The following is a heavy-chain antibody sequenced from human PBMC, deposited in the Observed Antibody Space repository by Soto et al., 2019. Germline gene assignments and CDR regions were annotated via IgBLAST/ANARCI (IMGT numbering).Heavy chain of an antibody. J-gene: IGHJ2*01. D-gene: IGHD1-26*01. V-gene: IGHV3-74*01. CDR2: INSDGSNT. CDR1: GFTFSSYW. Sequence: EVQLVESGGGLVQPGGSLRLSCAASGFTFSSYWMHWVRQAPGKGLVWVSRINSDGSNTNYADSVKGRFTSSRDNAKNTLYLQMNSLRAEVTAVCYCARGGSLNWYFELWGRGTLVTVSS. CDR3: ARGGSLNWYFEL.